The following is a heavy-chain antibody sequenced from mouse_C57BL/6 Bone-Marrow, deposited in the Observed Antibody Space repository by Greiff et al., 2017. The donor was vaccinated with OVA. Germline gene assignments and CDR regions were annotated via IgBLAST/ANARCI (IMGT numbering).Heavy chain of an antibody. D-gene: IGHD2-1*01. Sequence: QVQLQQPGAELVKPGASVKLSCKASGYTFTSYWIHWVKQRPVQGLEWIGMIHPNSGSTNYNEKFKSKATLTVDKSSSTAYMQLSSLTSEDSAVYYCARRGYGNYFSWLAYWGQGTLVTVSA. CDR1: GYTFTSYW. CDR2: IHPNSGST. V-gene: IGHV1-64*01. J-gene: IGHJ3*01. CDR3: ARRGYGNYFSWLAY.